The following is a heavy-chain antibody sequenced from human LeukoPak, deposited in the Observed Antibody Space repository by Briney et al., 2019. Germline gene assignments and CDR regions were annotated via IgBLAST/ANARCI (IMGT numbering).Heavy chain of an antibody. CDR3: ARSVYYDSSGEVYYFDY. D-gene: IGHD3-22*01. J-gene: IGHJ4*02. V-gene: IGHV4-59*12. Sequence: PSETLSLTCTVSGGSISSYYWSWIRQPPGKGLEWIGYIYYSGSTNYNPSLKSRVTISVDTSKNQFSLKLSSVTAADTAVYYCARSVYYDSSGEVYYFDYWGQGTLVTVSS. CDR1: GGSISSYY. CDR2: IYYSGST.